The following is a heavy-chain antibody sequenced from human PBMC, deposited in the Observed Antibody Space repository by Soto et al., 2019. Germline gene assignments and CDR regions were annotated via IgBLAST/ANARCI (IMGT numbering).Heavy chain of an antibody. CDR1: GFTFSSYL. CDR2: ISRDGSNE. CDR3: ARDDEGGSDCDLGY. V-gene: IGHV3-30-3*01. Sequence: QVQLVESGGGVVQPGRSLRLSCATSGFTFSSYLIHWVRQTPDKGLEWVAFISRDGSNEYYADSVKGRFTISRDNYKNTLNLEMNSLRAEDTAVYYCARDDEGGSDCDLGYWGQGTLVTVSS. D-gene: IGHD3-10*01. J-gene: IGHJ4*02.